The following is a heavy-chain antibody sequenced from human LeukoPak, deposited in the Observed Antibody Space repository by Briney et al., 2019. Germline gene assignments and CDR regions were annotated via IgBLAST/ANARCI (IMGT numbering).Heavy chain of an antibody. J-gene: IGHJ3*02. Sequence: SQTLSLTCTVSGGSISSGGYYWSWIRQPPGKGLEWIGYIYHSGSTYYNPSLKSRVTISVDRSKNQFSLKLSSVTAADTAIYYCARSDNWNQADAFDIWGQGSMVTVSS. V-gene: IGHV4-30-2*01. CDR3: ARSDNWNQADAFDI. CDR1: GGSISSGGYY. D-gene: IGHD1-20*01. CDR2: IYHSGST.